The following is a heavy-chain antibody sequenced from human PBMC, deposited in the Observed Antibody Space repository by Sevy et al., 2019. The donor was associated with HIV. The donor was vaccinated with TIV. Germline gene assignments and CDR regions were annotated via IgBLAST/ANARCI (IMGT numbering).Heavy chain of an antibody. CDR2: IYSGDST. J-gene: IGHJ3*02. CDR1: GFTVSNNY. D-gene: IGHD3-22*01. V-gene: IGHV3-53*01. CDR3: ARLSVYYYDSSGYYTTGNAFDI. Sequence: GGSLRLSCAASGFTVSNNYMSWVRQAPGKGLQWVSVIYSGDSTYYADSVKGRFTISRDNSKNTLYVQMNSLRAEDTAVYYCARLSVYYYDSSGYYTTGNAFDIWGQGTMVTVSS.